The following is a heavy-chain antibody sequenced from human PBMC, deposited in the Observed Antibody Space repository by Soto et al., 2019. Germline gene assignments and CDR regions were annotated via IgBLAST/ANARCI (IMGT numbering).Heavy chain of an antibody. J-gene: IGHJ1*01. CDR2: LKTTVDGGTT. CDR3: AAEPLGYCSWRTCYAYFQH. V-gene: IGHV3-15*01. CDR1: GFTLSNAW. Sequence: EVQLVESGGGLVKPGGSLRLSCAASGFTLSNAWMTWVRQAPGKGLEWVGRLKTTVDGGTTDYAAPVKGRFTISRDDSKNTLYLQMNSLNAEDTAVYYCAAEPLGYCSWRTCYAYFQHWGQGTLVTVSS. D-gene: IGHD2-2*01.